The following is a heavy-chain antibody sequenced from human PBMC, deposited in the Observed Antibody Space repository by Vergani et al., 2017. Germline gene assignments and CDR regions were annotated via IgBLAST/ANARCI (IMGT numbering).Heavy chain of an antibody. D-gene: IGHD5-12*01. CDR3: ARDRVQSGYDGGFAEYYYXMDV. CDR1: GGSLSSYY. J-gene: IGHJ6*03. V-gene: IGHV4-59*01. CDR2: IHYSGSP. Sequence: QVQLQESGPGLVKPSETLSLTCSVPGGSLSSYYWSWIRQPPGKGLEWIAYIHYSGSPNYNPSLKSRVTISVDTSKNHFPLKLSSVTAADTAVYYCARDRVQSGYDGGFAEYYYXMDVWGRGTTVTVSS.